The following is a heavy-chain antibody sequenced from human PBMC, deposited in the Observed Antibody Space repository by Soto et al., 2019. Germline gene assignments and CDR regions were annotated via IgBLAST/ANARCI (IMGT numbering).Heavy chain of an antibody. V-gene: IGHV3-30*03. CDR2: ISYDGSNK. J-gene: IGHJ3*02. D-gene: IGHD3-22*01. CDR3: ARVTYYYDSSGSWAYDAFDI. CDR1: GFTFSSYG. Sequence: PGGSLRLSCAASGFTFSSYGMHWVRQAPGKGLEWVAVISYDGSNKYYPDSVKGRFTISRDNSKNTLYLQMNSLRAEDTAVYYFARVTYYYDSSGSWAYDAFDIWGQGTMVTVSS.